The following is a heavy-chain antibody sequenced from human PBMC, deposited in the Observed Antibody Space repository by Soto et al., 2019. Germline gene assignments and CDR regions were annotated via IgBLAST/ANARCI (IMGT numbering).Heavy chain of an antibody. V-gene: IGHV3-23*01. CDR3: AKAPSGSGSPYFDY. Sequence: EVQLLESGGGLVQPGGSLRLSCAASGFTFSSYAMSWFRQAPGKGLEWVSTISVSGVSTYYADSVKGRFTISRDNSKNTLYLQMNSLRAEDTAVYYCAKAPSGSGSPYFDYWGQGTLVTVSS. J-gene: IGHJ4*02. CDR2: ISVSGVST. D-gene: IGHD3-10*01. CDR1: GFTFSSYA.